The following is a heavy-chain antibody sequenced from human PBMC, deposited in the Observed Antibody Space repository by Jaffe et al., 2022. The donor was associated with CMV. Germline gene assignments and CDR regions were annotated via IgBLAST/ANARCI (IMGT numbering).Heavy chain of an antibody. Sequence: QVQLVQSGAEVKKPGASVKVSCKASGYTFTSYDINWVRQATGQGLEWMGWMNPNSGNTGYAQKFQGRVTMTRNTSISTAYMELSSLRSEDTAVYYCARAGIVLMVYAIEAEGWFDPWGQGTLVTVSS. CDR3: ARAGIVLMVYAIEAEGWFDP. D-gene: IGHD2-8*01. CDR1: GYTFTSYD. V-gene: IGHV1-8*01. CDR2: MNPNSGNT. J-gene: IGHJ5*02.